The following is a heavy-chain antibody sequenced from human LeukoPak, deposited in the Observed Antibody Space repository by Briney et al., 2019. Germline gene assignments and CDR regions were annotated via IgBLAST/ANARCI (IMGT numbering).Heavy chain of an antibody. D-gene: IGHD2-15*01. J-gene: IGHJ4*02. Sequence: GGSLRLSRAASGFTFSSSAMSWVRQAPGKGLEWVSAISNNGGYTYYADSVQGRFTNSRDNSKSTLCLQMNSLRAEDTAVYYCAKQLGYCSDGSCYFPYWGQGTLVTVSS. V-gene: IGHV3-23*01. CDR2: ISNNGGYT. CDR1: GFTFSSSA. CDR3: AKQLGYCSDGSCYFPY.